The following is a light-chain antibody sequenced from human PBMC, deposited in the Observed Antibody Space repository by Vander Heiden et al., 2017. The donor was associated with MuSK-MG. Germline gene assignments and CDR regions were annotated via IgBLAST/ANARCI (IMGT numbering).Light chain of an antibody. CDR2: GAS. CDR1: QSVSSN. CDR3: QQNNYWPPWT. Sequence: EIVMTQSPATLSVSPGERATLSCRASQSVSSNLAWYQQKPGQAPRLLIYGASTRATGIPARFSRSGYGTEFTLTISSRHSEDFAVYYCQQNNYWPPWTFGQGTKVEIK. V-gene: IGKV3-15*01. J-gene: IGKJ1*01.